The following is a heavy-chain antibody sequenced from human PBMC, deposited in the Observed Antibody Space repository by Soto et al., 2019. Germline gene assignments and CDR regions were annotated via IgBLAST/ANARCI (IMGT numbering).Heavy chain of an antibody. CDR2: ISGRGGNT. D-gene: IGHD3-16*01. V-gene: IGHV3-23*01. Sequence: EVQLLESGGGLVQPGGSLRLSCAASGFTFSSYAMSWVRQAPGKGLEWVSAISGRGGNTYYADSVKGRFTISRDNSKHTLNLLMNSLRAEDTGVYYCANEGGSKRGGSFDYWGQGTLVTVSS. CDR3: ANEGGSKRGGSFDY. CDR1: GFTFSSYA. J-gene: IGHJ4*02.